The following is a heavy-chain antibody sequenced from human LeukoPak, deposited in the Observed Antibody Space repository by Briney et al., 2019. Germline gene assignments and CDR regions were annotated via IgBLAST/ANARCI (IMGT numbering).Heavy chain of an antibody. V-gene: IGHV1-18*01. CDR1: GYAFSSYG. J-gene: IGHJ2*01. Sequence: ASVKVSCKASGYAFSSYGMTWVRQAPGQGLEWMGWINAFNGDTTSAQKFQGRVTMTKDTSTNTMYMELRSLRLDDTAVYYCARVFD. CDR2: INAFNGDT. CDR3: ARVFD.